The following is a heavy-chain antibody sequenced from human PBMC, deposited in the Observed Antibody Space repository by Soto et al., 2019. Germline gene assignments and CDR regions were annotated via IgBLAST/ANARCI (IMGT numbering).Heavy chain of an antibody. V-gene: IGHV3-30-3*01. CDR2: ISYDGSNK. D-gene: IGHD4-4*01. CDR3: ARPLWRDDYNWGYFDL. J-gene: IGHJ2*01. Sequence: SLRLSCAASGFTFSSYAMHWVRQAPGKGLEWVAVISYDGSNKYYADSVKGRFTISRDNSKNTLYLQMNSLRTEDTAVYYCARPLWRDDYNWGYFDLWGRGTLVTSPQ. CDR1: GFTFSSYA.